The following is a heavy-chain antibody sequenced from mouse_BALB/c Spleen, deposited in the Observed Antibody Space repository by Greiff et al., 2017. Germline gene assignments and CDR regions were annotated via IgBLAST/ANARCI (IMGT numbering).Heavy chain of an antibody. CDR1: GFTFSSYA. J-gene: IGHJ2*01. CDR2: ISSGGST. CDR3: ARGGYGPYYFDY. Sequence: EVQGVESGGGLVKPGGSLKLSCAASGFTFSSYAMSWVRQTPEKRLEWVASISSGGSTYYPDSVKGRFTISRDNARNILYLQMSSLRSEDTAMYYCARGGYGPYYFDYWGQGTTLTVSS. V-gene: IGHV5-6-5*01. D-gene: IGHD1-1*01.